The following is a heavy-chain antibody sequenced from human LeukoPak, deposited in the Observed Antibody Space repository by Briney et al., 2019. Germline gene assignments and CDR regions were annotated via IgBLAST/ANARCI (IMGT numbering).Heavy chain of an antibody. CDR3: ARASIWVSPRGYSYGSYYFDY. Sequence: GASVKVSCKASGYTFTSYGISWVRQAPGQGLEWMGWISAYNGNTNYAQKLQGRVTMTTDTSTSTAYMELRSLRSDDTAVYYCARASIWVSPRGYSYGSYYFDYWGQGTLVTVSS. J-gene: IGHJ4*02. CDR1: GYTFTSYG. CDR2: ISAYNGNT. V-gene: IGHV1-18*01. D-gene: IGHD5-18*01.